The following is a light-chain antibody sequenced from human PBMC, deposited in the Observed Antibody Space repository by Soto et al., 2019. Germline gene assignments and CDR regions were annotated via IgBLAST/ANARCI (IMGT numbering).Light chain of an antibody. J-gene: IGLJ2*01. CDR1: SGDVGYYNY. CDR3: SSYAGTSSFVL. V-gene: IGLV2-11*01. Sequence: QSMLTQPRSVSGSPGQSVTISCTGTSGDVGYYNYVSWYQQLPGKAPKLMIFDVSKRPSGVPDRFSGSKSGSTASLTIAGLRAEDEAHYFCSSYAGTSSFVLFGGGTKVTVL. CDR2: DVS.